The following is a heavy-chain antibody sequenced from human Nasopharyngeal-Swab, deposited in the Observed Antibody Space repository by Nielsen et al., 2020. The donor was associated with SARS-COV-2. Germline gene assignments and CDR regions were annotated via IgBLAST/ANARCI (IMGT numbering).Heavy chain of an antibody. J-gene: IGHJ3*02. CDR1: GFTFDDYA. V-gene: IGHV3-9*01. CDR3: AKYGRALDI. CDR2: ISWNSGSI. Sequence: GGSLRLSCAASGFTFDDYAMHWVRQAPGKGLEWVSGISWNSGSIGYADSVKGRFTISRDNAKNSLYLQMNSLRAEDTALYYCAKYGRALDIWGQGTMVTVSS.